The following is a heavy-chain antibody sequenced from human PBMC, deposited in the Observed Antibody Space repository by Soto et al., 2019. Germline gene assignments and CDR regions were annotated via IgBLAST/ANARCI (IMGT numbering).Heavy chain of an antibody. CDR2: IRSKGNNYAT. J-gene: IGHJ6*03. V-gene: IGHV3-73*01. CDR1: GFTFSGSA. Sequence: GGSLRLSCAASGFTFSGSAMHWVRQASGKGLEWVGCIRSKGNNYATAYGASLKGRFTISRDDSKNTAYLQMNSLNTEDTAVYYCSRQASDFWSGKPQYYMDVWGKGTTVTVSS. CDR3: SRQASDFWSGKPQYYMDV. D-gene: IGHD3-3*01.